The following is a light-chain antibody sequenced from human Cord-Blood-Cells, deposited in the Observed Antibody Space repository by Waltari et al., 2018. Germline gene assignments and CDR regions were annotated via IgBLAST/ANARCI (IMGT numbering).Light chain of an antibody. V-gene: IGKV1-39*01. J-gene: IGKJ4*01. CDR2: AAS. CDR1: QSISSY. CDR3: QQSYSTLRT. Sequence: DIQMTQSPSSLSASVGDRVTITCRASQSISSYLNWYQQKPGKAPKLLIYAASSLQSGVPSRFRGSGSVTDFTLTISSLQPEDFATYYCQQSYSTLRTFGGGTKVEIK.